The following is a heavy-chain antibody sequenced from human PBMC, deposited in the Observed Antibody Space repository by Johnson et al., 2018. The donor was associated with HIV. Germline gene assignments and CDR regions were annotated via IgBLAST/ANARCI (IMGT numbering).Heavy chain of an antibody. CDR1: GLTFSSYG. J-gene: IGHJ3*02. CDR2: LWYDGRTN. V-gene: IGHV3-30*18. Sequence: QMPLVESGGGVVQPGQSLRLSCAASGLTFSSYGMHWVRQAPGKGLEWVAALWYDGRTNYYAASVKGRFTISRDNSKNTLYLQMTSLRAEDTAVYYCAKDRDYYGSGLIWGQGTMVTVSS. D-gene: IGHD3-10*01. CDR3: AKDRDYYGSGLI.